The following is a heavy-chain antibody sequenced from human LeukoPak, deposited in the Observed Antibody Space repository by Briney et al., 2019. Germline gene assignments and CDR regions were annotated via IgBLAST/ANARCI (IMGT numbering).Heavy chain of an antibody. CDR1: GGSISSGDYY. J-gene: IGHJ5*02. Sequence: ASQTLSLTCTVSGGSISSGDYYWSWIRQPPGKGLEWIAYMYYSGSTYYNPSLKSRVTMSADTSKNQLSLKLSSVTAADTAVYYCARPYYYDSRIDPWGQGILVTVS. CDR3: ARPYYYDSRIDP. V-gene: IGHV4-30-4*01. CDR2: MYYSGST. D-gene: IGHD3-22*01.